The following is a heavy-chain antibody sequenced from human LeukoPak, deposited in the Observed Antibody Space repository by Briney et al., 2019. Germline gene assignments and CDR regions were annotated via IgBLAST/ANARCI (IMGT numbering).Heavy chain of an antibody. Sequence: GGSLRLSCAASGFTFSSYSMNWVRQAPGKGLEWVSSISSSSSYIYYADSVKGRFTTSRDNAKNSLYLQMNSLRAEDTAVYYCARGTAAGTVLDYWGQGTLVTVSS. D-gene: IGHD6-13*01. J-gene: IGHJ4*02. CDR1: GFTFSSYS. CDR2: ISSSSSYI. V-gene: IGHV3-21*01. CDR3: ARGTAAGTVLDY.